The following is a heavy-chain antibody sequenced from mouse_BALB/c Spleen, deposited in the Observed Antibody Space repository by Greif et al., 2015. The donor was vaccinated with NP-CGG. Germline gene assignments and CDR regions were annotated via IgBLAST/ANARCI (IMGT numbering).Heavy chain of an antibody. J-gene: IGHJ4*01. Sequence: DVQLRESGGGLVKPGGSLKLSCAASGFAFSSYDMSWVRQTPEKRLEWVAYTSSGGGSTYYPDTVKGRFTISRDNAKNTLYLQMSSLKSEDTAMYYCAKQNYYAMDYGGQGASVTVSS. CDR1: GFAFSSYD. V-gene: IGHV5-12-1*01. CDR2: TSSGGGST. CDR3: AKQNYYAMDY.